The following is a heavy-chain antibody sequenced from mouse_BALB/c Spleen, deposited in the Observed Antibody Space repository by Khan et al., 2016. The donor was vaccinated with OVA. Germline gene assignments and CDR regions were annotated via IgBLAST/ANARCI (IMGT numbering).Heavy chain of an antibody. CDR1: GHTFTNYG. Sequence: QIQLVQSGPELKKPGETVKISCKPSGHTFTNYGMNWVKQAPGKGLKWMGWINTYTGEPTYADDFNGRFAFSLENSASTAYLQINNLKNEDKATYFCARPPYLSYAIDNWGQGTLVTVSA. V-gene: IGHV9-1*02. CDR3: ARPPYLSYAIDN. J-gene: IGHJ4*01. CDR2: INTYTGEP. D-gene: IGHD2-10*01.